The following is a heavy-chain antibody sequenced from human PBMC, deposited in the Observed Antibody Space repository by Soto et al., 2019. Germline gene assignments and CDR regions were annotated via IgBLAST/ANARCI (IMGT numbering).Heavy chain of an antibody. D-gene: IGHD2-21*02. CDR3: ARPIRPYFGGDCYSGLAAFDI. V-gene: IGHV3-7*01. CDR2: IKQDGSEK. J-gene: IGHJ3*02. CDR1: GFTFSSYW. Sequence: GGSLRLSCAASGFTFSSYWMSWVRQAPGKGLEWVANIKQDGSEKYYVDSVKGRFTISRDNAKNSLYLQMNSLRAEDTAVYYCARPIRPYFGGDCYSGLAAFDIWGQGTMVTVSS.